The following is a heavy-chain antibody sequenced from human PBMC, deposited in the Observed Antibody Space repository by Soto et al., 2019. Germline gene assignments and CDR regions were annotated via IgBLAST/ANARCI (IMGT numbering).Heavy chain of an antibody. CDR2: IYYNGNN. V-gene: IGHV4-59*02. CDR1: GGSVSDYY. CDR3: AKVIVLVPAASYGMDV. Sequence: PSETLSLTCTVSGGSVSDYYWGWVRQPPGRGLEWIGYIYYNGNNNYNPSLKSRVTLSVDTSKNQFSLKMRSVTAADTAIYYCAKVIVLVPAASYGMDVWGLGTTVTVSS. J-gene: IGHJ6*02. D-gene: IGHD2-2*01.